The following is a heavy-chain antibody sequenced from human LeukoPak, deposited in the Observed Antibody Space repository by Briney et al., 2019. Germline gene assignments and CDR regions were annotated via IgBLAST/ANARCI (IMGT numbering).Heavy chain of an antibody. CDR1: GGTFSSYA. D-gene: IGHD3-10*01. J-gene: IGHJ4*02. V-gene: IGHV1-69*05. CDR3: ARGLWFGETNFDY. Sequence: GASVKVSCKASGGTFSSYAISWVRQAPGQGLEWMGGIIPIFGTANYAQKFQGRVTMTRNTSISTAYMELSSLRSEDTAVYYCARGLWFGETNFDYWGQGTLVTVSS. CDR2: IIPIFGTA.